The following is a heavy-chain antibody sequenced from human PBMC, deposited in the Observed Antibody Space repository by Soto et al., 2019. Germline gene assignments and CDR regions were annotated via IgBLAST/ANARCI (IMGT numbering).Heavy chain of an antibody. CDR2: IYHSGST. V-gene: IGHV4-34*01. J-gene: IGHJ4*02. CDR3: ARAAMGGSSWPFDY. Sequence: SETLSLTCAVYGGSFSGYYWSWIRQPPGKGLEWIGEIYHSGSTNYNPSLKSRVTISVDKSKNQFSLKLSSVTAADTAVYYCARAAMGGSSWPFDYWGQGTLVT. CDR1: GGSFSGYY. D-gene: IGHD6-13*01.